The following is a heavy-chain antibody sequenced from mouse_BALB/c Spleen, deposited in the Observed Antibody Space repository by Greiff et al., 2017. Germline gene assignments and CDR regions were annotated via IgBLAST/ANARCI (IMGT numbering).Heavy chain of an antibody. CDR3: ARGGGGYGACFAY. CDR2: IWAGGST. J-gene: IGHJ3*01. V-gene: IGHV2-9*02. Sequence: QVQLKQSGPGLVAPSQSLSITCTVSGFSLTSYGVHWVRQPPGKGLEWLGVIWAGGSTNYNSALMSRLSISKDNSKSQVFLKMNSLQTDDTAMYYCARGGGGYGACFAYWGQGTLVTVSA. D-gene: IGHD2-2*01. CDR1: GFSLTSYG.